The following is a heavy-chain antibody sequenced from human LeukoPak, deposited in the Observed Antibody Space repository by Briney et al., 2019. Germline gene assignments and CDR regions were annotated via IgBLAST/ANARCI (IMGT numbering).Heavy chain of an antibody. V-gene: IGHV4-30-2*01. D-gene: IGHD4-23*01. J-gene: IGHJ6*02. CDR3: AKRTVGYYYYGMDV. Sequence: KPSETLSLTCAVSGGSISSGGYSWSWIRQPPGKGLEWIGYIYHSGSTYYNPSLKSRVTISVDRSKNQFSLKLSSVTAADTAVYYCAKRTVGYYYYGMDVWGQGTTVTVSS. CDR2: IYHSGST. CDR1: GGSISSGGYS.